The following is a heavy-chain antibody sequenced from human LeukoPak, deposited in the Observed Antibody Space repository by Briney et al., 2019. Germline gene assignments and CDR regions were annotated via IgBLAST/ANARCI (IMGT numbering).Heavy chain of an antibody. CDR1: GFTFSTYG. J-gene: IGHJ3*02. Sequence: GRSLRLSCAASGFTFSTYGMHWVRQAPGKGLEWVAVIWYDGSIKYYADSVKGRFTISRDNSKNTLYLQTNSLRAEDTAVYYCARAVGPFDIWGQGTILIVSS. V-gene: IGHV3-33*01. CDR3: ARAVGPFDI. CDR2: IWYDGSIK.